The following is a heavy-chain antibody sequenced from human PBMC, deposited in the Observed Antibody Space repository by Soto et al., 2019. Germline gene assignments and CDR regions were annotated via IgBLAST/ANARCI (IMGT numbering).Heavy chain of an antibody. D-gene: IGHD4-4*01. CDR3: AKGRDGTVTTWASFWYYYYYYGMDV. V-gene: IGHV3-30*18. J-gene: IGHJ6*02. Sequence: SLRLSCAASGFTFSSYGMHWVRQAPGKGLEWVAVISYDGSNKYYADSVKGRFTISRDNSKNTLYLQMNSLRAEDTAVYYCAKGRDGTVTTWASFWYYYYYYGMDVWGQGTTVTVSS. CDR1: GFTFSSYG. CDR2: ISYDGSNK.